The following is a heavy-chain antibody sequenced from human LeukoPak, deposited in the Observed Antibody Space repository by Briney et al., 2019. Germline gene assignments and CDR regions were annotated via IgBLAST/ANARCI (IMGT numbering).Heavy chain of an antibody. CDR2: ISSNGGST. CDR3: ARESGSYFSITNAFDI. D-gene: IGHD1-26*01. J-gene: IGHJ3*02. Sequence: PGGSLRLSCAASGFTFSSYAMHWVRQAPGKGLEYVSAISSNGGSTYYANSVKGRFTISRGNSKNTLYLQMGSLRAEDMAVYYCARESGSYFSITNAFDIWGQGTMVTVSS. CDR1: GFTFSSYA. V-gene: IGHV3-64*01.